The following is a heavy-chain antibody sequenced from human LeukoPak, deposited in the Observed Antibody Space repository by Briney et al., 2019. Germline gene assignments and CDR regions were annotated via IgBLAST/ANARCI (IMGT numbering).Heavy chain of an antibody. J-gene: IGHJ6*03. CDR3: ARVLYYYGSGSYMDV. V-gene: IGHV4-39*07. CDR1: GGSISSSSYY. Sequence: SETLSLTCTVSGGSISSSSYYWGWIRQPPGKGLEWIGSIYYSGSTYYNPSLKSRVTISVDTSKNQFSLKLSSVTAADTAVYYCARVLYYYGSGSYMDVWGKGTTVTVSS. CDR2: IYYSGST. D-gene: IGHD3-10*01.